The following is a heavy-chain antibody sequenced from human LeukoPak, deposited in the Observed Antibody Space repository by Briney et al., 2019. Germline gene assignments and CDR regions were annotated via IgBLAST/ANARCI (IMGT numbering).Heavy chain of an antibody. J-gene: IGHJ4*02. V-gene: IGHV4-39*07. Sequence: PSKTLSLTCTVSGGSISSSSYYWGWIRQPPGKGLEWIGSIYYSGSTYYNPSLKSRVTISVDTSKNQFSLKLSSVTAADTAVYYCARDHKEGYDILNWGQGTLVTVSS. CDR1: GGSISSSSYY. CDR3: ARDHKEGYDILN. CDR2: IYYSGST. D-gene: IGHD3-9*01.